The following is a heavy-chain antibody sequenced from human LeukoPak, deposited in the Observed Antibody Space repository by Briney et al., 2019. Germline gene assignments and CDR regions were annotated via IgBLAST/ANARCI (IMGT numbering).Heavy chain of an antibody. J-gene: IGHJ4*02. D-gene: IGHD2-21*02. CDR3: ARDSDYGVVTAILRD. CDR2: IIPIFGTA. CDR1: GGTFSSYA. V-gene: IGHV1-69*13. Sequence: SVKVSCKASGGTFSSYAISWVRQAPGQALEWMGGIIPIFGTANYAQKFQGRVTITADESTSTAYMELSSLRSEDTAVYYCARDSDYGVVTAILRDWGQGTLVTVSS.